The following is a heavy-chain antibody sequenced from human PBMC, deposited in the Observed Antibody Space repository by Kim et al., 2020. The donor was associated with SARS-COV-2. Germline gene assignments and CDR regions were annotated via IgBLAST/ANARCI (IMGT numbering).Heavy chain of an antibody. CDR3: ATTVAVVAAPGGGISGHFDY. CDR2: ISGSGGST. CDR1: GFTFNSYA. Sequence: GGSLRLSCAASGFTFNSYAMSWVRQAPGKGLEWVSTISGSGGSTSYADSVKGRFTISRDNSKNTLYLQMNSLRADDTAAYYCATTVAVVAAPGGGISGHFDYWGQETLVTVSS. D-gene: IGHD2-15*01. V-gene: IGHV3-23*01. J-gene: IGHJ4*02.